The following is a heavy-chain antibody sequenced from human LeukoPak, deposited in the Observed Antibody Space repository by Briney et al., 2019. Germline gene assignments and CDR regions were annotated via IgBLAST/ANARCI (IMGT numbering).Heavy chain of an antibody. V-gene: IGHV3-7*01. Sequence: PGGSLRLSCAASGFTFSNFWMTWVRQAPGKGLEWVANIKQDGSDTYYVDSVKGRFTVSKDNTWDSMFLRMTSLRNEDTAIYYCARRRNWYFDLWGRGTLVTVSS. CDR1: GFTFSNFW. J-gene: IGHJ2*01. CDR2: IKQDGSDT. CDR3: ARRRNWYFDL.